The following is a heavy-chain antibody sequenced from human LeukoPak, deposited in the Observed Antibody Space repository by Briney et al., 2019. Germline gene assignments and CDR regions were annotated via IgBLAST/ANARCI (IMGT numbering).Heavy chain of an antibody. CDR2: ISSSSSYI. J-gene: IGHJ4*02. CDR3: ASLFYYGSGSYHY. CDR1: GFTFRSYE. V-gene: IGHV3-21*01. Sequence: GGSLRLSCAASGFTFRSYEMNWIRQAPGKGLEWVPSISSSSSYIYYADSVKGRFTISRDNAKNSLYLQMNSLRAEDTAVYYCASLFYYGSGSYHYWGQGTLVTVSS. D-gene: IGHD3-10*01.